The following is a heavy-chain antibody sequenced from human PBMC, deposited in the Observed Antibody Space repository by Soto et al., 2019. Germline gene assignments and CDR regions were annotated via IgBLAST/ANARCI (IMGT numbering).Heavy chain of an antibody. D-gene: IGHD2-15*01. CDR1: GDSISTVDYF. CDR3: ARGRYCLTGRCFPNWVDS. J-gene: IGHJ5*01. Sequence: LSLTCCVSGDSISTVDYFWAWIRQPPGQALEYIGYIYKSATTYYNPSFESRVAISLDTSKSQFSLNVTSVTAADTAVYFCARGRYCLTGRCFPNWVDSWGQGTLVTVSS. V-gene: IGHV4-30-4*01. CDR2: IYKSATT.